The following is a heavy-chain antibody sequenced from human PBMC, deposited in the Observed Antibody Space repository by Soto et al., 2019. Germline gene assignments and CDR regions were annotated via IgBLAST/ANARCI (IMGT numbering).Heavy chain of an antibody. CDR1: GFTFSSYA. CDR2: ISGSGGST. V-gene: IGHV3-23*01. CDR3: ASLNCGSTSGPFDY. D-gene: IGHD2-2*01. J-gene: IGHJ4*02. Sequence: EVQLLESGGGLVQPGGSLRLSCAASGFTFSSYAMSWVRQAPGKGLEWVSAISGSGGSTYYADSVKGRLTISRDNYKTTLYLQIKGFRAEDTAVYYLASLNCGSTSGPFDYLCQGTVVTVSS.